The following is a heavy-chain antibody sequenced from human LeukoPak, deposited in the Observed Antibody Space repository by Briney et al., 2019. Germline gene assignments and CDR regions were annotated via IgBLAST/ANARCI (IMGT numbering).Heavy chain of an antibody. CDR1: VYTFTGFY. CDR2: INPNSGGT. CDR3: AVYSSSWSAFDL. V-gene: IGHV1-2*02. D-gene: IGHD6-13*01. J-gene: IGHJ3*01. Sequence: ASVKVSCKASVYTFTGFYMHWVRQAPGQGLEWMGWINPNSGGTRYVQKFQDRVTMTRDTSITTAYMELSSLRSDDTAVYYCAVYSSSWSAFDLWGQGTMVIVSS.